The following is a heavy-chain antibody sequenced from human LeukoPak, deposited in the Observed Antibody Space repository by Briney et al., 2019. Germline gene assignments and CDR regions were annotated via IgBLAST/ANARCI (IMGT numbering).Heavy chain of an antibody. Sequence: VASVKVSCKASGYTFTGYYMHWVRQAPGQGLEWTGWINPNSGGTNYAQKFQGRVTMTRDTSISTAYMELSRLRSDDTAVYYCARVGSGWYGRDFDYWGQGTLVTVSS. CDR2: INPNSGGT. CDR1: GYTFTGYY. J-gene: IGHJ4*02. V-gene: IGHV1-2*02. D-gene: IGHD6-19*01. CDR3: ARVGSGWYGRDFDY.